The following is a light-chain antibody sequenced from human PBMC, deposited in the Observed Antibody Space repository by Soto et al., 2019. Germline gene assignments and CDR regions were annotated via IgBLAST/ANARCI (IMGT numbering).Light chain of an antibody. J-gene: IGKJ3*01. CDR2: DAA. V-gene: IGKV1-39*01. CDR3: QQTSSAPFT. CDR1: QNINTY. Sequence: DIQMTQSPYSLSAAVGDRVTIACRASQNINTYLNWYQQKPGKAPKLLMFDAASLQSVVPSRFSGSGSRTDFTLTITSLQPEDFATYYCQQTSSAPFTFGPGTKVDIK.